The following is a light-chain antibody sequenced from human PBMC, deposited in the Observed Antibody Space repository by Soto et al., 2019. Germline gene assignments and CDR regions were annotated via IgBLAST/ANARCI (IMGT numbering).Light chain of an antibody. Sequence: DIQMTQSPSSLSASVGDRVTMTCRASQDIRNYVAWYQQKPGEVPKLLIYAASTLQSGVPARFSGGGFGTDFTRTISSLRPEDVATYYCQRYHSALLTFGPGTKVDLK. CDR3: QRYHSALLT. CDR2: AAS. V-gene: IGKV1-27*01. CDR1: QDIRNY. J-gene: IGKJ3*01.